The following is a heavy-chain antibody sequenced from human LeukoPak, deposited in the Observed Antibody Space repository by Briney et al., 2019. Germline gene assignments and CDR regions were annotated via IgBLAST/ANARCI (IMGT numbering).Heavy chain of an antibody. D-gene: IGHD3-10*01. CDR2: IKSKTDGGTT. Sequence: GGSLRLSCAASGFTFSNAWMSWVRQAPRKGLEWVGRIKSKTDGGTTDYAAPVKGRFTISRDDSKNTLYLQMNSLNTEDTAVYYCTTDPSTYYYGSGSYYPVVYWGQGTLVTVSS. CDR1: GFTFSNAW. J-gene: IGHJ4*02. CDR3: TTDPSTYYYGSGSYYPVVY. V-gene: IGHV3-15*01.